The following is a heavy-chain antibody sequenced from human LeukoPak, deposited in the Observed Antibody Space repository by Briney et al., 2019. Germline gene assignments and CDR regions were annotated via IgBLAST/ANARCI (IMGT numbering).Heavy chain of an antibody. CDR1: GFTVSSYA. Sequence: GGSLRLSCAASGFTVSSYAMSWVRQAPGKGLEWVSAISVSGGSTYYADSVKGRFTISRDNSKNTLYLQMNSLRAEETAVYYCAKERSRGGDCLDYWGQGTLVTVSS. CDR2: ISVSGGST. V-gene: IGHV3-23*01. J-gene: IGHJ4*02. D-gene: IGHD2-21*02. CDR3: AKERSRGGDCLDY.